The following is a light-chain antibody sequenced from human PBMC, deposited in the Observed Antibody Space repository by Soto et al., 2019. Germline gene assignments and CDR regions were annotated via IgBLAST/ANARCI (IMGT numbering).Light chain of an antibody. CDR2: GAS. CDR3: QQYGSSGT. V-gene: IGKV3-20*01. Sequence: EIVLTQSPGTLSLSPGERATLSCRASQSVSNNYLAWYQQKPGQAPSLLIYGASNRATGIPDRFSGSGSGTDFTLNISRLEPEDFAVYYCQQYGSSGTFGQGTKVEIK. J-gene: IGKJ1*01. CDR1: QSVSNNY.